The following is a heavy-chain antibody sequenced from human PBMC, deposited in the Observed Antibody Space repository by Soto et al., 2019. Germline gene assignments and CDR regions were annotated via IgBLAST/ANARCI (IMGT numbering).Heavy chain of an antibody. CDR1: GGSISSGDYY. CDR2: IYYSGST. CDR3: ARDIPYNWFDP. J-gene: IGHJ5*02. Sequence: PSETLSLTCTVSGGSISSGDYYWSWIRQPPGKGLEWIGYIYYSGSTYYNPSLKSRVTISVDTSKNQFSLKLSSVTAADTAVYYCARDIPYNWFDPWGQGTLVTVSS. V-gene: IGHV4-30-4*01.